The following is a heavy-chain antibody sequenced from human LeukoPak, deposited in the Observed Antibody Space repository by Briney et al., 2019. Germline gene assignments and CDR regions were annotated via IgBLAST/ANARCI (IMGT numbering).Heavy chain of an antibody. CDR3: PRDETVHYDLLPGYYLSAFDI. J-gene: IGHJ3*02. CDR2: IWYEGINI. V-gene: IGHV3-33*01. D-gene: IGHD3-9*01. CDR1: GFTFSSYG. Sequence: GGSLRLSCAASGFTFSSYGMQGVRQARGKGGEGGAVIWYEGINIYYATSVTGRFTISRYNSKNTLYLQMNSLRAEATAVYYCPRDETVHYDLLPGYYLSAFDIWGQGTMVTVSA.